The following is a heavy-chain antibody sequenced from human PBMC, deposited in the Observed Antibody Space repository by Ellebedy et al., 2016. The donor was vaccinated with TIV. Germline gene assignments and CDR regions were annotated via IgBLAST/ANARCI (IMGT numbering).Heavy chain of an antibody. CDR1: GLTFSSHA. CDR2: ITERGGNT. CDR3: ARDPVGVGPAFDI. D-gene: IGHD4-23*01. J-gene: IGHJ3*02. Sequence: GESLKISCAASGLTFSSHAMSWVRQAPGKGLEWVSSITERGGNTYYADSVKGRFTISRDNSKNTLYLQMNSLRAEDTAVYYCARDPVGVGPAFDIWGQGIMVTVSS. V-gene: IGHV3-23*01.